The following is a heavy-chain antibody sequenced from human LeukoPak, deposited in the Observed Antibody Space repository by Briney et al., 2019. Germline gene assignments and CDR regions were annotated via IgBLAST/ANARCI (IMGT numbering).Heavy chain of an antibody. D-gene: IGHD3-10*01. V-gene: IGHV1-69*05. CDR2: IIPIFGTA. Sequence: GASVKVSCKASGGTFSSYAISWVRQAPGQGLEWMGGIIPIFGTANYAQKFQGRVTITTDESTSTAYMELSSLRSEDTAVYYCARGITMVRGAYFDYWGQGTLVTVSS. CDR3: ARGITMVRGAYFDY. CDR1: GGTFSSYA. J-gene: IGHJ4*02.